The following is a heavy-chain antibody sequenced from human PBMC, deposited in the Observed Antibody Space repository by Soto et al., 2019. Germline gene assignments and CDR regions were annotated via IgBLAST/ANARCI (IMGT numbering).Heavy chain of an antibody. J-gene: IGHJ4*02. V-gene: IGHV3-11*01. Sequence: PGGSLRLSCAASGFTFSDYYMSWIRQAPGKGLEWVSYISSSGSTIYYADSVKGRFTISRDNAKNSLYLQMNSLRAEDTAVYYCARDGAYYGSESPPNKKLDYWGQGTLVTVSS. D-gene: IGHD3-10*01. CDR2: ISSSGSTI. CDR3: ARDGAYYGSESPPNKKLDY. CDR1: GFTFSDYY.